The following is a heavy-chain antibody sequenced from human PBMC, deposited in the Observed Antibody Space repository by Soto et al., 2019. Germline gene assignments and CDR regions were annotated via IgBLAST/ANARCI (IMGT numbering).Heavy chain of an antibody. Sequence: QVQLQESGPGLVKPSETLSLTCTVSGGSISSYYWSWIRQPPGKGLEWIGNIHNSGSTNYKPSLKSRVTISVDTSKNQFSLKLSSVTAADTAVYYSARETDSGSYYTFDIWGQGTMVTVSS. D-gene: IGHD1-26*01. V-gene: IGHV4-59*01. J-gene: IGHJ3*02. CDR3: ARETDSGSYYTFDI. CDR2: IHNSGST. CDR1: GGSISSYY.